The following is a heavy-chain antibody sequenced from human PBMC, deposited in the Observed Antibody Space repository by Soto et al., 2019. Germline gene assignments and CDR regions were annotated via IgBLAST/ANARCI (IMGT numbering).Heavy chain of an antibody. CDR1: GFTFSSYG. CDR2: ISYDGSNK. Sequence: QVQLVESGGGVVQPGRSLRLSCAASGFTFSSYGMHWVRQAPGKGLEWVAVISYDGSNKYYADSVKGRFTISRDNSKNTLYLQMNSLRAEDTAVYYCARGPDVVVPDYWGQGTLVTVSS. D-gene: IGHD2-15*01. CDR3: ARGPDVVVPDY. V-gene: IGHV3-30*03. J-gene: IGHJ4*02.